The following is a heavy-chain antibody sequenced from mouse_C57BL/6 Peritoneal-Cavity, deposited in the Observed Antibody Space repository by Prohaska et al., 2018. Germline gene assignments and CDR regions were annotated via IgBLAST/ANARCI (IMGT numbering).Heavy chain of an antibody. J-gene: IGHJ2*01. CDR3: AREGGHYDYDAYYFDY. CDR2: ISYXGSN. CDR1: GYSITSGYY. V-gene: IGHV3-6*01. Sequence: DVQLQESGPGLVKPSQSLSLTCSVTGYSITSGYYWNWIRQFPGNKLEWMGYISYXGSNNYNPSLKNRISITRDTSKNQFFLKLNSVTTEDTATYYCAREGGHYDYDAYYFDYWGQGTTLTVSS. D-gene: IGHD2-4*01.